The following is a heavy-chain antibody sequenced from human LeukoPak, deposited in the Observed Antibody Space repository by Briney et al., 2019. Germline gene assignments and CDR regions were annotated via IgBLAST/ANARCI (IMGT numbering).Heavy chain of an antibody. CDR1: GFTFSDYT. CDR3: ARVKMGATDSDYCYYYMDV. Sequence: GGSLRLSCAASGFTFSDYTIHWVRQAPGKRLQSVSAITSNGAYTHYADSVKGRFTISRDNFRNAVFLQMGGLRIEDMAVYYCARVKMGATDSDYCYYYMDVWGTGTTVTVSS. CDR2: ITSNGAYT. J-gene: IGHJ6*03. V-gene: IGHV3-64*02. D-gene: IGHD1-26*01.